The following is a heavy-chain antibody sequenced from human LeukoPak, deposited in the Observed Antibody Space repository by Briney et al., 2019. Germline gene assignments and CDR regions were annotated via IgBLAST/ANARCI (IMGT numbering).Heavy chain of an antibody. J-gene: IGHJ4*02. CDR1: GGSISSYY. V-gene: IGHV4-59*01. Sequence: SETLSLTCTVSGGSISSYYWSWIQQPPGKGLEWIGYIYYSGSTNYNPSLKSRVTISVDTSKNQFSLKLSSVTAADTAVYYCARSLFIAAASYFDYWGQGTLVTVSS. CDR3: ARSLFIAAASYFDY. CDR2: IYYSGST. D-gene: IGHD6-13*01.